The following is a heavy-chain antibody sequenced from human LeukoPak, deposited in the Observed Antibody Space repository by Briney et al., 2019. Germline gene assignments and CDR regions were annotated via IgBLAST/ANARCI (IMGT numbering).Heavy chain of an antibody. V-gene: IGHV4-34*01. Sequence: SETLSLTCAVYGGSFSGDYWSWIRQPPGKGLEWIGEINHSGSTNYNPSLKSRVTIPVDTSKNQFSLKLSSVTAADTAVYYCAGSYAHDYWGQGTLVTVSS. J-gene: IGHJ4*02. CDR1: GGSFSGDY. CDR3: AGSYAHDY. D-gene: IGHD2-2*01. CDR2: INHSGST.